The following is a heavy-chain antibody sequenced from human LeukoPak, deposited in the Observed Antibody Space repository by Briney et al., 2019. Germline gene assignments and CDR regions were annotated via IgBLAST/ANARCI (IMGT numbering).Heavy chain of an antibody. CDR2: MNPNSGNT. J-gene: IGHJ5*02. CDR3: ARVRRKCSSTSCWFDP. D-gene: IGHD2-2*01. V-gene: IGHV1-8*03. CDR1: GYTFTSYD. Sequence: ASVKVSCKASGYTFTSYDINWVRQATGQGLEWMGWMNPNSGNTGYAQKFQGRVTITRNTSISTAYMELSSLGSEDTAVYYCARVRRKCSSTSCWFDPRGQGTLVTVSS.